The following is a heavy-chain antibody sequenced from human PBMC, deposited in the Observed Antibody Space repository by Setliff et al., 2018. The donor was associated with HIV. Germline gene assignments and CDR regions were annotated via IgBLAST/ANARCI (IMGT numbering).Heavy chain of an antibody. CDR1: GYTLAELS. J-gene: IGHJ4*02. V-gene: IGHV1-24*01. CDR2: FDPEDVET. CDR3: ASSSPGGTPIVDY. D-gene: IGHD6-6*01. Sequence: ASVKVSCKVSGYTLAELSMHWVRQAPGKGLEWMGGFDPEDVETIYAEKFRGRVTMTEDTSTDTAYMELSSLRAEDTAVYYCASSSPGGTPIVDYWGQGTLVTVSS.